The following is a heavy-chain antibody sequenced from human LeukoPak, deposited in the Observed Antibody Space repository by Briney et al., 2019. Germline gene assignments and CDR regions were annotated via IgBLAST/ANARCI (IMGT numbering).Heavy chain of an antibody. CDR2: ISSSSSYI. V-gene: IGHV3-21*01. D-gene: IGHD3-9*01. CDR1: GFTFSSYS. J-gene: IGHJ6*02. CDR3: ARDHYDILTGSYYYGMDV. Sequence: GGSLRLSRAASGFTFSSYSMNWVRQAPGKGLEWVSSISSSSSYIYYADSVKGRFTISRDNAKNSLYLQMNSLRAEDTAVYYCARDHYDILTGSYYYGMDVWGQGTTVTVSS.